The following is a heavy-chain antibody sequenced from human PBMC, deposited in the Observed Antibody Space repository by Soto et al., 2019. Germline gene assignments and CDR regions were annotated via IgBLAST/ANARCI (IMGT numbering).Heavy chain of an antibody. D-gene: IGHD3-10*01. J-gene: IGHJ6*02. CDR1: AGSISSYY. Sequence: QVQLQESGPGLVKASETLSLTCTVSAGSISSYYWGWIRQSPGKGLEWIGYIYNSGSTNYNPSLKSRLTMSVDTTKNQFSLKLSSVTAADTAVYDCARIIRTLAWDGVDVWGQGTRVTV. V-gene: IGHV4-59*01. CDR2: IYNSGST. CDR3: ARIIRTLAWDGVDV.